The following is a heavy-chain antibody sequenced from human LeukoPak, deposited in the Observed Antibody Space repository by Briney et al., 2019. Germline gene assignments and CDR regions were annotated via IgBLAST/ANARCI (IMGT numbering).Heavy chain of an antibody. CDR3: AKDRYYDSRRAYDY. CDR1: GFTFSSYA. D-gene: IGHD3-22*01. Sequence: GGSLRLSCAASGFTFSSYAMSWVRQAPGKGPEWVSSLSGGGGDTYYADSVNGRFTISRDNSKKTLYLQMNSLRAEDTAVYYCAKDRYYDSRRAYDYWGQGTLVTVSA. J-gene: IGHJ4*02. V-gene: IGHV3-23*01. CDR2: LSGGGGDT.